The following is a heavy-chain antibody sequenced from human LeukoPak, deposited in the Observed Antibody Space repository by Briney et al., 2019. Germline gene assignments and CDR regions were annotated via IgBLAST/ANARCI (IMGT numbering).Heavy chain of an antibody. V-gene: IGHV4-4*07. CDR1: GGSISSYY. J-gene: IGHJ5*02. D-gene: IGHD3-22*01. CDR3: ARDLGEHDPDYYDSSGHYPMGWFDP. Sequence: SETLSLTCTVSGGSISSYYWSWIRQPAGKGLEWIGRIYTSGSTNYNPSLKSRVTMSVDTSKNQFSLKLSSVTAADTAVYYCARDLGEHDPDYYDSSGHYPMGWFDPWGQGTLVTVSS. CDR2: IYTSGST.